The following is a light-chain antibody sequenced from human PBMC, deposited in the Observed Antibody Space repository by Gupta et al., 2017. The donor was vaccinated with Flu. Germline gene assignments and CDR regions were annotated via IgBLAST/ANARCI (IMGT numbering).Light chain of an antibody. J-gene: IGKJ1*01. CDR1: QSVSSY. CDR3: QQRSNWPPWT. V-gene: IGKV3-11*01. CDR2: DAS. Sequence: EIVLTQSPATLSLSPGERATLSCRASQSVSSYLAWYKQKPGQAPGLLIYDASNRATGIPARFSGSGSGTDFTLTISSLEPEDFAVYYCQQRSNWPPWTFGQGTKVEIK.